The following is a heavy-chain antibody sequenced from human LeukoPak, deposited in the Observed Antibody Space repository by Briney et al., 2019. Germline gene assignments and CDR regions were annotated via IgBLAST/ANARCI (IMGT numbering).Heavy chain of an antibody. Sequence: ASVKVSCKASVYRFTGYYMHWVRQAPGQGLEWMGWINPNSGGTNYAQKFQDRVTMTRDTSINTAYIELSRRRSDDTAVYYCAREMATAHTTPDYWGQGTLVTVSS. CDR1: VYRFTGYY. J-gene: IGHJ4*02. V-gene: IGHV1-2*02. CDR2: INPNSGGT. D-gene: IGHD5-24*01. CDR3: AREMATAHTTPDY.